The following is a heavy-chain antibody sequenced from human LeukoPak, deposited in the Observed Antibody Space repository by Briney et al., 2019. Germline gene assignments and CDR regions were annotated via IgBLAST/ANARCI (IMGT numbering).Heavy chain of an antibody. Sequence: GGSLRLSCAASGFTFSSYWMHWVRQAPGKGLVWVPRINSDGSSTSYADSAKGRFTISRDNAKNTLYLQMNSLRAEDTAVYYCARDSGSSWYITWGQGTLVTVSS. CDR2: INSDGSST. D-gene: IGHD6-13*01. CDR1: GFTFSSYW. CDR3: ARDSGSSWYIT. J-gene: IGHJ5*02. V-gene: IGHV3-74*01.